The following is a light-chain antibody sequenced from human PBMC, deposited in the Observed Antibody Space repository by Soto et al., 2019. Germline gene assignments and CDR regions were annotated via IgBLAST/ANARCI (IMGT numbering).Light chain of an antibody. Sequence: EVVLTQSLGTLSLSPGERVTLSCRASESITSNYLAWYQQKPGQAPRLLTYGVFSRATGISDWFSGRGSGKEVSLTSRRLEPEDVVVYYCRQYGISPGAIGPGTKLESK. CDR3: RQYGISPGA. J-gene: IGKJ1*01. CDR1: ESITSNY. V-gene: IGKV3-20*01. CDR2: GVF.